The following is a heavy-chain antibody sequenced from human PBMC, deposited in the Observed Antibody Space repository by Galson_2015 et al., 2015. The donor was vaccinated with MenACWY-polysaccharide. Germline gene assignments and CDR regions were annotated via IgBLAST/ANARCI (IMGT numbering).Heavy chain of an antibody. CDR3: ARPTGGAVYANYGMDV. D-gene: IGHD2-8*01. Sequence: SLRLSCAASGFTFSSYAMHWVRQAPGKGLDCVSAISSNGGSTYYANSVKGRFTISRDNSKNTLYLQMGSLRAEDMAVYYCARPTGGAVYANYGMDVWGQGTTVTVSS. CDR2: ISSNGGST. CDR1: GFTFSSYA. J-gene: IGHJ6*02. V-gene: IGHV3-64*01.